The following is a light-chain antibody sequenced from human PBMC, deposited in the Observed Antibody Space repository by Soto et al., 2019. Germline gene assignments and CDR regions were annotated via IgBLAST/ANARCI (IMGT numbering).Light chain of an antibody. CDR2: AAS. V-gene: IGKV3-20*01. J-gene: IGKJ2*01. CDR1: QSVTSNK. Sequence: ENVLMQSPVTLSLSPGERATLSCRASQSVTSNKVAWFQQKPGQAPRLLIRAASSRATGIPDRFSGSGSATDFTLTISRLEPEDFAVYYCQQYGSPPPYTFGQGTKLEIK. CDR3: QQYGSPPPYT.